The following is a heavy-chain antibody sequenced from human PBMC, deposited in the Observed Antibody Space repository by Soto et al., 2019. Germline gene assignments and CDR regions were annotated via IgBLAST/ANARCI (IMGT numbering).Heavy chain of an antibody. J-gene: IGHJ4*02. D-gene: IGHD5-12*01. Sequence: PSETLSLTCDVSGDTISTGGYTWAWIRQSPGEALEWIGHTYHSGNPYYNPSLKSRVTISVDRSKNQFSLKLSSVTAADTAVYYCAAGGGLPRYYWGQGTLVTVSS. CDR1: GDTISTGGYT. CDR3: AAGGGLPRYY. V-gene: IGHV4-30-2*06. CDR2: TYHSGNP.